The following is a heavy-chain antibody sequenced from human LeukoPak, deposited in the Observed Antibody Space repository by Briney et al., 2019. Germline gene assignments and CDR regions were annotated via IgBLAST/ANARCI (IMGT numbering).Heavy chain of an antibody. J-gene: IGHJ4*02. V-gene: IGHV4-59*08. CDR1: GGSISSYY. Sequence: PSETLSLTCTVSGGSISSYYWSWIRQPPGKGLEWIGYIYYRGSTNYNPSLKSRVTISVDTSKNQFSLKLSSVTAADTAVYYCARHAWFGEAPYFDYWGQGTLVTVSS. CDR2: IYYRGST. CDR3: ARHAWFGEAPYFDY. D-gene: IGHD3-10*01.